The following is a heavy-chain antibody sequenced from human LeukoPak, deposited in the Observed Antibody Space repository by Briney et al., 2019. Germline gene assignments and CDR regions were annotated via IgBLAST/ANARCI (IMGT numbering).Heavy chain of an antibody. Sequence: GGSLRLSCAASGFTLSSYAMHWFRQAPGKGLEWVAVISYDGSNKYYADSVKGRFTISRDNSKNTLYLQMNSLRAEDTAVYYCAREDTAMGLIDYWGQGTLVTVSS. CDR3: AREDTAMGLIDY. J-gene: IGHJ4*02. V-gene: IGHV3-30-3*01. D-gene: IGHD5-18*01. CDR2: ISYDGSNK. CDR1: GFTLSSYA.